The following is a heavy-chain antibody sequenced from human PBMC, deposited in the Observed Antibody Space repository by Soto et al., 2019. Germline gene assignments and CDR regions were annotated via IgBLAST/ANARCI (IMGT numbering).Heavy chain of an antibody. Sequence: QVQLVESGGGVVQPGRSLRLSCAASGFTFSSYGMHWVRQAPGKGLEWVAVISYDGSNKYYADSVKGRFTISRDNSKNTLYLQMNSLRAEDTAVYYCAKDFLVVVAATPEGDYYYGMDVW. V-gene: IGHV3-30*18. CDR1: GFTFSSYG. D-gene: IGHD2-15*01. CDR3: AKDFLVVVAATPEGDYYYGMDV. CDR2: ISYDGSNK. J-gene: IGHJ6*01.